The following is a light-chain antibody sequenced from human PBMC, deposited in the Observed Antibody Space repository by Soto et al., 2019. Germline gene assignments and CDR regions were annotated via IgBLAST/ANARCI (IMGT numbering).Light chain of an antibody. V-gene: IGKV3-15*01. J-gene: IGKJ1*01. CDR3: HQSNDWPPA. CDR2: GPS. Sequence: IGVTQSASTLSVSPGERATLTCRASQSVSNNLAWYQQKPGQAPRLLIYGPSTRASGIPARFSGSGYGREFTLTISSLQSEDYGVYYCHQSNDWPPAFGQGTKVDIK. CDR1: QSVSNN.